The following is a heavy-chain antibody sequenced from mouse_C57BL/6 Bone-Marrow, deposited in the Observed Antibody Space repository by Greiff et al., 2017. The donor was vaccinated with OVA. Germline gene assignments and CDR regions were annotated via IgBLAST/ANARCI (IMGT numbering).Heavy chain of an antibody. D-gene: IGHD2-3*01. CDR2: INPNNGGT. Sequence: VQLKHSGPELVKPGASVKISCKASGYTFTDYYMNWVKQSHGKSLEWIGDINPNNGGTSYNQKFKGKATLTVDKSSSTAYMELRSLTSEDSAVYYCARKDGYYNYWGQGTTLTVSS. CDR3: ARKDGYYNY. CDR1: GYTFTDYY. J-gene: IGHJ2*01. V-gene: IGHV1-26*01.